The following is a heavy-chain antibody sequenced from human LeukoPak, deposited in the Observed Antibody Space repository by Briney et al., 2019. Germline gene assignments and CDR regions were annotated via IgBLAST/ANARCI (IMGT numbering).Heavy chain of an antibody. CDR2: IYHSGST. V-gene: IGHV4-4*02. Sequence: SGTLPLTCAVSGGSISSSNWWSWVRQPPGKGLEWIGEIYHSGSTNYNPSLKSRVTISVDKSKNQFSLKLSSVTAADTAVYYCARVPGYSSSWSLGYYYYGMDVWGQGTTVTVSS. CDR1: GGSISSSNW. J-gene: IGHJ6*02. CDR3: ARVPGYSSSWSLGYYYYGMDV. D-gene: IGHD6-13*01.